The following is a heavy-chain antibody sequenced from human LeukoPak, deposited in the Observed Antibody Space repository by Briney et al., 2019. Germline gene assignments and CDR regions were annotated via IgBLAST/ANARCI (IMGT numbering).Heavy chain of an antibody. D-gene: IGHD3-10*01. Sequence: PGGSLRLSCAASGFTFSSYAMSWVRQAPGKGLEWVSAISGSGGSTYYADSVKGRFTISRDNSKNTLYLQMNSLRAEDTAVYYCAHGSGSYPLYYYYYYGMDVWGQGTTVTVSS. V-gene: IGHV3-23*01. CDR2: ISGSGGST. CDR1: GFTFSSYA. CDR3: AHGSGSYPLYYYYYYGMDV. J-gene: IGHJ6*02.